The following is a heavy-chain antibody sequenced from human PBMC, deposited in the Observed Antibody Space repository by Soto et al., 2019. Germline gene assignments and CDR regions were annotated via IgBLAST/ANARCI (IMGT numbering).Heavy chain of an antibody. CDR1: GYTFTSYD. V-gene: IGHV1-8*01. J-gene: IGHJ4*02. D-gene: IGHD3-3*01. CDR3: ARVRTIFGVVTTNY. Sequence: ASVKVSCKASGYTFTSYDINWVRQATGQGLEWMGWMNPNSGNTGYAQKFQGRVTMTRNTSISTAYMELSSLRSEDTAVYYCARVRTIFGVVTTNYWGQGTLVTVSS. CDR2: MNPNSGNT.